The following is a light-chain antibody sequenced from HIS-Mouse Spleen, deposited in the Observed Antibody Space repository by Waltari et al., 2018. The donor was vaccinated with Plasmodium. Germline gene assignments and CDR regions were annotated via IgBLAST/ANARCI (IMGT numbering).Light chain of an antibody. CDR3: QQRSNWPRVLT. V-gene: IGKV3-11*01. CDR1: QSVSSY. CDR2: DAS. Sequence: EIVLTQSPATLSLSPGERATLSCRASQSVSSYLSLYQQTPAQAPRLLIYDASNRATGIPARFSVSGSGTDFTLTISSLEPEDFAVYYCQQRSNWPRVLTFGGGTKVEIK. J-gene: IGKJ4*01.